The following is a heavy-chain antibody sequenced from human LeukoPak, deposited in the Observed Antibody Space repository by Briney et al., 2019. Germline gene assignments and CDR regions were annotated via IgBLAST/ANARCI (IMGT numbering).Heavy chain of an antibody. CDR3: ARGPSGCHNT. CDR1: EFSVGSNY. V-gene: IGHV3-66*01. D-gene: IGHD5-12*01. CDR2: IYSGGST. J-gene: IGHJ4*02. Sequence: GGSLRLSCAASEFSVGSNYMTWVRQAPGKGLEWVSLIYSGGSTYYADSVKGRFTISRDNSKNTLYLQMNSLRAEDTAVYYCARGPSGCHNTGGQGTLVTVSS.